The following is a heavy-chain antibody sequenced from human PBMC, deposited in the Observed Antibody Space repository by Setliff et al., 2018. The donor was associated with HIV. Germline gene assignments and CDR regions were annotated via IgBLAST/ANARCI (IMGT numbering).Heavy chain of an antibody. CDR3: ARAADYHDSSGYWAPPRYFDY. J-gene: IGHJ4*02. CDR1: GGASLIGSYYY. CDR2: IFSNGST. D-gene: IGHD3-22*01. Sequence: SETLSLTCTVSGGASLIGSYYYWGWIRQPPGKGLEWIATIFSNGSTNYNPSLKSRVSISVDTSKKQFSLKLSSVSAADTAVYYCARAADYHDSSGYWAPPRYFDYWGQGTLVTVSS. V-gene: IGHV4-39*07.